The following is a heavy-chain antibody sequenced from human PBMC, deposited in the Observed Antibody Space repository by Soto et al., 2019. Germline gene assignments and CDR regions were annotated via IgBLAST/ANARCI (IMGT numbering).Heavy chain of an antibody. V-gene: IGHV5-51*01. D-gene: IGHD3-22*01. Sequence: GESLKISCKGSGYSFTIYWIGWVRQMPGKGLEWMGNIYPGDSDTRYSPSFQGQVTISADKSISTAYLQWSSLKASDTAMYYCARHGPRVYYDNSDYYYYGMDVWGQGTTVTVSS. J-gene: IGHJ6*02. CDR2: IYPGDSDT. CDR1: GYSFTIYW. CDR3: ARHGPRVYYDNSDYYYYGMDV.